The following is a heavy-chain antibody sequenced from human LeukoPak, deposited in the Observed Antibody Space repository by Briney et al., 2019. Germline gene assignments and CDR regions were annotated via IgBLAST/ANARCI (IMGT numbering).Heavy chain of an antibody. Sequence: PSETLSLTCTVSGGPINYNYWSWIRQPPGKRLEYIGYIYSSGSTNYNPSLKGRVTISVDTSKNQFSLKLSSVTAADTAVYYCARVSFWSGYYNYYYYYYMDVWGKGTTVTVSS. D-gene: IGHD3-3*01. V-gene: IGHV4-59*12. J-gene: IGHJ6*03. CDR1: GGPINYNY. CDR2: IYSSGST. CDR3: ARVSFWSGYYNYYYYYYMDV.